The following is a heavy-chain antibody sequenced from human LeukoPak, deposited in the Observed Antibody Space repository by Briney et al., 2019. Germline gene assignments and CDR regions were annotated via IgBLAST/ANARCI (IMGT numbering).Heavy chain of an antibody. CDR1: GGSISSGSYY. CDR3: ARGQYSYGQVGTYYYYGMDV. Sequence: SSETLSLTCTVSGGSISSGSYYWSWIRQPAGKGLEWIGRIYTSGNTNYNPSLRSRVTISVDTSKNQFSLKLSSVTAADTAVYYCARGQYSYGQVGTYYYYGMDVWGQGTTVTVSS. V-gene: IGHV4-61*02. J-gene: IGHJ6*02. CDR2: IYTSGNT. D-gene: IGHD5-18*01.